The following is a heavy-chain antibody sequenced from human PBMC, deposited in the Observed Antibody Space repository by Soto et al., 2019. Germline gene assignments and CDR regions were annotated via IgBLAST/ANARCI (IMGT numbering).Heavy chain of an antibody. D-gene: IGHD2-2*01. Sequence: GGSLRLSCAASGFTFSDYYMSWIRQAPGKGLEWVSYISSSGSTIYYADSVKGRFTISRDNAKNSLYLQMNSLRAEDTAVYYCARARYCSSTSCYATEYFQHWGQGTLVTVSS. CDR2: ISSSGSTI. CDR1: GFTFSDYY. J-gene: IGHJ1*01. CDR3: ARARYCSSTSCYATEYFQH. V-gene: IGHV3-11*01.